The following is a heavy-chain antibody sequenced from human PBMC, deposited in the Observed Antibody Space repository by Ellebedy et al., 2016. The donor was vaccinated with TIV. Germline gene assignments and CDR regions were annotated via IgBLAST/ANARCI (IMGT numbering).Heavy chain of an antibody. D-gene: IGHD6-19*01. CDR2: MNANSGNT. Sequence: AASVKVSCKASGYTFTSYDINWVRQATGQGLEWMGWMNANSGNTGYAQKFQGRVTMTRNTSISTAYMELSSLRPEDTAVYYCAKERLFASAWYAPDVWGQGTLVAVSS. CDR1: GYTFTSYD. CDR3: AKERLFASAWYAPDV. V-gene: IGHV1-8*01. J-gene: IGHJ4*02.